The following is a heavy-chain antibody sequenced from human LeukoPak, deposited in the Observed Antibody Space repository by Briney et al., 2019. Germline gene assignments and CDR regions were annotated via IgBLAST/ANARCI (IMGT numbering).Heavy chain of an antibody. CDR3: AKLMVRGVYYFDY. CDR1: GFTFSSYA. J-gene: IGHJ4*02. CDR2: ISGSGGST. D-gene: IGHD3-10*01. V-gene: IGHV3-23*01. Sequence: PGGSLRLSCAASGFTFSSYAMSWVRQAPGKGLEWVSAISGSGGSTYYADSVRGRFTISRDNSKNTLYLQMNSLRAEDTAVYYCAKLMVRGVYYFDYWGQGTLVTVSS.